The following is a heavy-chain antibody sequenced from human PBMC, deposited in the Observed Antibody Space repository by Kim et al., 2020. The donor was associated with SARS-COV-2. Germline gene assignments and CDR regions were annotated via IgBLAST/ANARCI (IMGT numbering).Heavy chain of an antibody. D-gene: IGHD3-22*01. CDR3: AREPDSSGYYYGDY. Sequence: AQKFQGRVTMTRDTSTSTVYMELSSLRSEDTAVYYCAREPDSSGYYYGDYWGQGTLVTVSS. V-gene: IGHV1-46*01. J-gene: IGHJ4*02.